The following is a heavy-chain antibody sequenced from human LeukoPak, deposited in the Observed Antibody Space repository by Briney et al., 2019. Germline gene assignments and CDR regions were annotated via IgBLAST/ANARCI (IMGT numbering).Heavy chain of an antibody. CDR2: ISGSGGST. Sequence: GGSLRLSCAASGFTFSSYAMSWVRQAPGTGLEWVSAISGSGGSTYYADSVKGRFTISRDNSKNTLYLQMNSLRAEDTAVYYCAKGPDRNYYFDYWGQGTLVTVSS. CDR3: AKGPDRNYYFDY. CDR1: GFTFSSYA. J-gene: IGHJ4*02. D-gene: IGHD3-22*01. V-gene: IGHV3-23*01.